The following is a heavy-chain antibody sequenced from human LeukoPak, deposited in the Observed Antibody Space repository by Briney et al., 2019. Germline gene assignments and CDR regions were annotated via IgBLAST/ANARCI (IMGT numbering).Heavy chain of an antibody. CDR1: GFTFSSSW. D-gene: IGHD4-23*01. V-gene: IGHV3-48*04. CDR2: ISTSGGTI. J-gene: IGHJ4*02. CDR3: ARDSYYGGTQDY. Sequence: PGGSLRLSCAASGFTFSSSWMHWVRQAPGKGLEWVSYISTSGGTIYYADSVKGRFTISRDNAKNSLYLQMNSLRAEDTAVYYCARDSYYGGTQDYWGQGTLVTVSS.